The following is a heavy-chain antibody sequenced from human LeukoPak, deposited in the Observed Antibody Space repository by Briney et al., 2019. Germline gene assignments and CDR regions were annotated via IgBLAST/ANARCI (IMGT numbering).Heavy chain of an antibody. J-gene: IGHJ3*02. CDR2: IYYSGST. CDR1: GGSINSYY. Sequence: PSETLSLTCTVSGGSINSYYWSWIRQPPGKGLEWIGYIYYSGSTNYNSSLKSRVTISVDTSKNQFSLKLSSVTAADTAVYYCARDATTLTRGAFDIWGQGTMVTVSS. V-gene: IGHV4-59*01. CDR3: ARDATTLTRGAFDI. D-gene: IGHD1-1*01.